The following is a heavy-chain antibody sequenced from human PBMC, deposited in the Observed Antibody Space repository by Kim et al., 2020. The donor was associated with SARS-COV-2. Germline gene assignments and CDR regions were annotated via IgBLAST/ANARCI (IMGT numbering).Heavy chain of an antibody. J-gene: IGHJ4*02. CDR1: GFSVNANW. D-gene: IGHD2-21*02. Sequence: GGSLRLSCAASGFSVNANWLSWVRQAPGKGLEWVSVIDNGGTTYYVDSVKGRFNVSRDNSKNTLYLQMNSLRAEDTAVYYCARNLGGGDGGANWGQGTLVPVSS. CDR3: ARNLGGGDGGAN. V-gene: IGHV3-53*01. CDR2: IDNGGTT.